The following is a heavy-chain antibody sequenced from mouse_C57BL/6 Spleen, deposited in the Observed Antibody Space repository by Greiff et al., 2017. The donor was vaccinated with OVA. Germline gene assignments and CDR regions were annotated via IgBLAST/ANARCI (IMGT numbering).Heavy chain of an antibody. CDR1: GYTFTSYW. J-gene: IGHJ2*01. D-gene: IGHD2-5*01. CDR3: ASIFYYSNYVDY. Sequence: QVQLQQPGAELVKPGASVKVSCKASGYTFTSYWITWVKQRPGQGLEWIGDIYPGSGSTNYNEKFKSKATLTVDTSSSTAYMQLSSLTSEDSAVYYCASIFYYSNYVDYWGQGTTLTVSS. V-gene: IGHV1-55*01. CDR2: IYPGSGST.